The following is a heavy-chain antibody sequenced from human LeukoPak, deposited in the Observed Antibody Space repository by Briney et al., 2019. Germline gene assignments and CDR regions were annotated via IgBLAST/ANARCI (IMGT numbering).Heavy chain of an antibody. D-gene: IGHD2-15*01. V-gene: IGHV3-23*01. CDR1: GFTFRSYA. CDR3: AKGRICSGANCYSTAPYC. CDR2: ISASGGKT. Sequence: GGSLRLSCAASGFTFRSYAMNWVRQAPGMGLEWVSAISASGGKTYNADSVKGRFTLSRDNSENTLYLQMNSLTAEDTAVYYCAKGRICSGANCYSTAPYCWGQGTLVTVSS. J-gene: IGHJ4*02.